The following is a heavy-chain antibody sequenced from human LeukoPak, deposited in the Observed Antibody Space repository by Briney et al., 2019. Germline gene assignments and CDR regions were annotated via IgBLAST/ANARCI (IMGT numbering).Heavy chain of an antibody. CDR3: ARDQFLDGYNYDGDY. Sequence: PGGSLRLPCAASGFTFSSYSMNWVRQAPGKGLEWVSSISSSSSYIYYADSVKGRFTISRDNAKNSLHLQMNSLRAEDTAVYYCARDQFLDGYNYDGDYWGQGTLVTVSS. J-gene: IGHJ4*02. D-gene: IGHD5-24*01. CDR2: ISSSSSYI. V-gene: IGHV3-21*01. CDR1: GFTFSSYS.